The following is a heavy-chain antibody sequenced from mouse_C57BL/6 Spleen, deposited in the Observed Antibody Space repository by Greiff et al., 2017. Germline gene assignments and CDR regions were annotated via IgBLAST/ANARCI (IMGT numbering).Heavy chain of an antibody. J-gene: IGHJ4*01. V-gene: IGHV5-17*01. CDR1: GFTFSDYG. CDR3: ACSYYAMDY. Sequence: EVKLVESGGGLVKPGGSLKLSCAASGFTFSDYGMHWVRQAPEKGLEWVAYISSGSSTIYYADTVKGRFTISRDNAKNTLCLQMTSLRSDDTAMYYCACSYYAMDYWGQGTSVTVSS. CDR2: ISSGSSTI. D-gene: IGHD1-1*01.